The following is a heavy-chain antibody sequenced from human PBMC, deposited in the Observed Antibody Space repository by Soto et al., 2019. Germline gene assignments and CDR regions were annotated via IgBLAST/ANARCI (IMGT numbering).Heavy chain of an antibody. V-gene: IGHV5-51*01. CDR2: IYPADSET. D-gene: IGHD1-26*01. CDR3: ARHRTTGRWAGMDV. CDR1: GYTFTNYR. Sequence: HGESLKISCKASGYTFTNYRIGWVRQMPGKGLEWMGLIYPADSETTYSPSFQGQVSMSADRSIRSAFLQWSSLKASDTAIYYCARHRTTGRWAGMDVWGQGTTVTVSS. J-gene: IGHJ6*02.